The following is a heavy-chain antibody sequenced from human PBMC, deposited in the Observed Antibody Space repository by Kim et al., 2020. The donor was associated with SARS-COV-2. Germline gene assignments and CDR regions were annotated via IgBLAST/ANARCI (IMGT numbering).Heavy chain of an antibody. CDR2: IYFTGGA. V-gene: IGHV4-39*01. CDR3: ARHSSLGVDY. CDR1: GDSISNSGHH. Sequence: SETLSLTCTVSGDSISNSGHHWAWIRQPPGMGLEWIANIYFTGGAYYNPSLKSRVTISVYTSKNQVSLKLSSVTAADTAFYYCARHSSLGVDYWGQGTLVTVSS. J-gene: IGHJ4*02. D-gene: IGHD3-16*01.